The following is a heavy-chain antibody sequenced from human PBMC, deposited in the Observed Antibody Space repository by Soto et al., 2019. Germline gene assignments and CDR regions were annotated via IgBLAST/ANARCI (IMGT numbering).Heavy chain of an antibody. Sequence: GSLRLSCAAPGFPFSGSAMHWVRQASGKGLEWVGRIRSKANSYATAYAASVKGRVTISRDDSKNKAKLQMNNLKTEDTAVYYCTRRLEVRGVRSYYGMDVWGQGTTVTVSS. V-gene: IGHV3-73*01. J-gene: IGHJ6*02. D-gene: IGHD3-10*01. CDR1: GFPFSGSA. CDR2: IRSKANSYAT. CDR3: TRRLEVRGVRSYYGMDV.